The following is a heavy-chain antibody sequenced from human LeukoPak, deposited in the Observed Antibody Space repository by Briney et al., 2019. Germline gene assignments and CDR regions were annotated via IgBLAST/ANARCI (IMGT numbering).Heavy chain of an antibody. Sequence: GGSLRLSCAASGFTFSSYSMNWVRQAPGKGLEWVSYISSSSSTIFYADSVKGRFTISRDNAKNSLYLRMHSLRDEDTAVYYCARAWYSWGYYFDYWGQGTLVIVSS. J-gene: IGHJ4*02. CDR1: GFTFSSYS. V-gene: IGHV3-48*02. D-gene: IGHD1-26*01. CDR2: ISSSSSTI. CDR3: ARAWYSWGYYFDY.